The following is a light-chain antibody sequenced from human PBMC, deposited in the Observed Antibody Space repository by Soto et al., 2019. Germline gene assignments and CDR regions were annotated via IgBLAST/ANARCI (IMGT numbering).Light chain of an antibody. Sequence: DIQMTQSPSSLSASVGDRVTITCRASQSISSYLNWYQQKPGKAPKLLIYAASSLQSGVPSRFSGSGSVTDFTLTISSLQPEDFAIYYCQQTYSTPDLAFGQGTKVEIK. J-gene: IGKJ1*01. CDR1: QSISSY. V-gene: IGKV1-39*01. CDR3: QQTYSTPDLA. CDR2: AAS.